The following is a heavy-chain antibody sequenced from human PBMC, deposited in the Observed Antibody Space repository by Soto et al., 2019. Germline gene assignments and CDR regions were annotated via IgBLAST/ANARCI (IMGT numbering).Heavy chain of an antibody. Sequence: QVQLVQSGAEVKKPGASVKVSCKASGYTFTSYGISWVRQAPGQGLEWMGWISAYNGNTNYAQKLQGRVTMTTDTSTSTAYMALRSLRSDDTAVYYCARAHGLATSSKYGMDVWGQGTTVTVYS. CDR1: GYTFTSYG. D-gene: IGHD5-12*01. CDR3: ARAHGLATSSKYGMDV. V-gene: IGHV1-18*01. J-gene: IGHJ6*02. CDR2: ISAYNGNT.